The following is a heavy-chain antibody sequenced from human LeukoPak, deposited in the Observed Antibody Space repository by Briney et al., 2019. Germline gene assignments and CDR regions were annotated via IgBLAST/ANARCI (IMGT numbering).Heavy chain of an antibody. D-gene: IGHD3-22*01. Sequence: GGSLRLSCTASGFTLSSYGMHWVRQAPGKGLELVALMWSDGTKTSYADSVKGRFTISRDISRNTLYLQMNSLRAEDTALYYCARDGDTSVFYGYFFLGGRATVVIVSS. CDR3: ARDGDTSVFYGYFFL. CDR2: MWSDGTKT. J-gene: IGHJ2*01. CDR1: GFTLSSYG. V-gene: IGHV3-33*01.